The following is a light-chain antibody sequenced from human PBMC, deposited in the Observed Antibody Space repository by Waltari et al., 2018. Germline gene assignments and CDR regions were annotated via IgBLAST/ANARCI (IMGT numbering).Light chain of an antibody. CDR1: QSVTSC. J-gene: IGKJ2*01. CDR2: GAS. Sequence: ELVMTQSPATLSVSQWEEATPSCRASQSVTSCPCYQQNHAQAPRLLINGASSRATGIPAKFSGSGAATEFTLTISSLQSEDLAAYYCQQYNKGLDTFGQGTKLEIK. CDR3: QQYNKGLDT. V-gene: IGKV3-15*01.